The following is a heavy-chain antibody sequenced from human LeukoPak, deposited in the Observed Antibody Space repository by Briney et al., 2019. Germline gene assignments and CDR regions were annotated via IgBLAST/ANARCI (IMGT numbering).Heavy chain of an antibody. Sequence: GGTLGLSCAASGFTFSNYGMNWVRQTPAKGLEWVSYISSSSDAIYYADSVRGRFTISRDNAKNSLYLEMNSLRDEDTAVYYCARAMRSGYDYWGQGTLVTVSS. CDR3: ARAMRSGYDY. CDR2: ISSSSDAI. V-gene: IGHV3-48*02. J-gene: IGHJ4*02. D-gene: IGHD5-12*01. CDR1: GFTFSNYG.